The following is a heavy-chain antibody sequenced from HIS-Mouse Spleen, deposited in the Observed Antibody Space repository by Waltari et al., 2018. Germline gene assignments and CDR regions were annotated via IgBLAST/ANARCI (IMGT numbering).Heavy chain of an antibody. CDR3: ARGFSGGRSAFDI. CDR2: ISSGGST. CDR1: GFTVSSNY. D-gene: IGHD2-15*01. Sequence: EVQLVESGGGLIQPGGSLRLSCAASGFTVSSNYMSWVRQAPGKGVEWVSVISSGGSTYYAESVKGRFTISRDNSKKTLYLQMNSLRAEDTAVYYCARGFSGGRSAFDIWGQGTMVTVSS. V-gene: IGHV3-53*01. J-gene: IGHJ3*02.